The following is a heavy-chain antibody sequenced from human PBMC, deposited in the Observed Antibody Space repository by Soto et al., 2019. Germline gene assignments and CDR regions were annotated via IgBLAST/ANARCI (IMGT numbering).Heavy chain of an antibody. J-gene: IGHJ6*02. V-gene: IGHV3-23*01. CDR2: ISDSGVTI. D-gene: IGHD3-10*01. Sequence: PGGSLRLSCAASGFTFSTYAMNWVRQAPGKGLEWVSGISDSGVTIYYADSVKGRVTISRDNSKNTLYLQMNSLRPEDTAVYYCAKGTGSGVYYYYGLDVWGQGTTVTV. CDR3: AKGTGSGVYYYYGLDV. CDR1: GFTFSTYA.